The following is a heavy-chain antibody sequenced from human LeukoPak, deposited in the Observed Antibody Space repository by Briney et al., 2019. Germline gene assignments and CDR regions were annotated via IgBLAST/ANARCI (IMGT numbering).Heavy chain of an antibody. J-gene: IGHJ4*02. CDR1: GFTFTSSA. V-gene: IGHV1-58*02. D-gene: IGHD3-10*01. CDR2: IVVGSGNT. Sequence: TSVKVSCKASGFTFTSSAMQWVRQARGQRLEWIGWIVVGSGNTNYAQKFQKRVTITRDMSTSTAYMELSSLRSEDTAVYYCATSMIRGADVDYWGQGTLVTVSS. CDR3: ATSMIRGADVDY.